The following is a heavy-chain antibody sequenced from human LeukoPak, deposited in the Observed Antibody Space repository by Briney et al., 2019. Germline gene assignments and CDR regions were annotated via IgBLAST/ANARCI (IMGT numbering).Heavy chain of an antibody. CDR1: RFTFSDYY. CDR2: ISSSGSTI. D-gene: IGHD6-13*01. V-gene: IGHV3-11*01. CDR3: ASLLAAAGRYYFDY. J-gene: IGHJ4*02. Sequence: PGGSLRLSCAASRFTFSDYYMSWIRQAPGKGLEWVSYISSSGSTIYYADSVRGRFTISRDNAKNSLYLQMNSLRAEDTAVYYCASLLAAAGRYYFDYWGQGTLVTVSS.